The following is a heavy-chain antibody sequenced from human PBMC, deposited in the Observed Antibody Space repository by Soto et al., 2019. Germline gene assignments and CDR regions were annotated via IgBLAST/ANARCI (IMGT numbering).Heavy chain of an antibody. V-gene: IGHV4-30-4*01. J-gene: IGHJ5*02. CDR3: ARVFAPGDNWFDP. CDR1: GGSISSGDYY. D-gene: IGHD3-10*01. Sequence: QVQLQESGPGLVKPSQTLSLTCTVSGGSISSGDYYWSWIRQPPGKGLEWIGYIYYSGSTYYNPSLRRRVTISVATSKHQFSLKLSSVTAAATAVYYCARVFAPGDNWFDPWGQGTLVTVSS. CDR2: IYYSGST.